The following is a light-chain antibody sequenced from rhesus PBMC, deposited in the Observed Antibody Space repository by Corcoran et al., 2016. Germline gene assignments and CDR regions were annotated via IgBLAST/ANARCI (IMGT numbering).Light chain of an antibody. Sequence: DIQMTQSPSSLSASVGDRVTITCKASQGIINWLAWYQQKPGKAPKLRIYRASNLETGVPSRFSGSGSGTDFTLTISSLQPEDFATDYCQQHDNSPLTFGPGTKLDIK. CDR1: QGIINW. CDR3: QQHDNSPLT. J-gene: IGKJ3*01. V-gene: IGKV1-69*01. CDR2: RAS.